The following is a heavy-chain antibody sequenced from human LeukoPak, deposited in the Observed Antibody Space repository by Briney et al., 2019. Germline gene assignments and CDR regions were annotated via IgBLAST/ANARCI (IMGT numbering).Heavy chain of an antibody. J-gene: IGHJ4*02. CDR2: IVVGSGDA. D-gene: IGHD1-26*01. CDR3: AADRHLGATTGFGF. V-gene: IGHV1-58*01. Sequence: GTSVKVSCKSSGFTLVNSAVHCVLQARGQSLEWIGWIVVGSGDATYAQRFQERLTITRDKCTSTAYMELRSLRSEDTAVYYCAADRHLGATTGFGFWGQGTLVTVSS. CDR1: GFTLVNSA.